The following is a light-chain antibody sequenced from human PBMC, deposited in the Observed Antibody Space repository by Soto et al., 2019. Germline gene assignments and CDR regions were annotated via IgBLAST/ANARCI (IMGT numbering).Light chain of an antibody. J-gene: IGLJ1*01. V-gene: IGLV2-14*03. Sequence: QSALTQPASLSGSPGQSITISCTGTSTDIGSYNYVSWYQQHPGKAPKLMIFDVSYRPSGISDRFSGSKSGNTASLTISGLQAEDEADYYCNSYTSSSTYVFGTGTKVTVL. CDR3: NSYTSSSTYV. CDR1: STDIGSYNY. CDR2: DVS.